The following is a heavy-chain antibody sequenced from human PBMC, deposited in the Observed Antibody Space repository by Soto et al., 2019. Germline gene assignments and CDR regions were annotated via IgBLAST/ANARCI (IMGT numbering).Heavy chain of an antibody. V-gene: IGHV3-64D*06. CDR1: GFTFSSYA. J-gene: IGHJ4*02. CDR3: VKGEFHKAAPAPFDY. Sequence: EGSLRLSCSASGFTFSSYAMHWVRQAQGKGLEYVSAISSNGGSTYYADSVKGRFTISRDNSKNTLYLQMSSLRAEDMAVYCRVKGEFHKAAPAPFDYWGQGPRAPAS. D-gene: IGHD6-13*01. CDR2: ISSNGGST.